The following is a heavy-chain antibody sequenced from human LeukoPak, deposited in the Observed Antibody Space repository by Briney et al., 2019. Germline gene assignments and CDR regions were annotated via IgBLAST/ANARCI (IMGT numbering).Heavy chain of an antibody. D-gene: IGHD6-19*01. CDR1: GGSISSGGYS. CDR3: ARAVAGTMVFDY. V-gene: IGHV4-30-2*01. CDR2: IYHSGST. Sequence: SETLSLTCAVSGGSISSGGYSWSWIRQPPGKGLEWIGYIYHSGSTYYNPSLKSRVTISVDKSKNQFSLKLSSVTAADTAVYYCARAVAGTMVFDYWGQGTLVTVSS. J-gene: IGHJ4*02.